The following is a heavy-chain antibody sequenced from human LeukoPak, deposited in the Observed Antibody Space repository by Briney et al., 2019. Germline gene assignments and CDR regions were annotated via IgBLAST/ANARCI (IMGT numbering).Heavy chain of an antibody. CDR3: VTYSSGCLGY. Sequence: GASVKVSCKASGGTFSSYAISWVRQAPGQGLEWMGGIIPIFGTANYAQKFQGRVTITADESTSTAYMELSSLRSEDTAVYYCVTYSSGCLGYWGQGTLVTVSS. CDR1: GGTFSSYA. J-gene: IGHJ4*02. V-gene: IGHV1-69*13. CDR2: IIPIFGTA. D-gene: IGHD6-19*01.